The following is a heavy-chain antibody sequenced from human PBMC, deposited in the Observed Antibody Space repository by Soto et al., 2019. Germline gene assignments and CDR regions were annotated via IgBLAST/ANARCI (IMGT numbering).Heavy chain of an antibody. D-gene: IGHD2-15*01. Sequence: GGSLRLSCAASGFTFSSYSMNWVRQAPGKGLEWVSYISSSSSTIYYADSVKGRFTISRDNAKKSLYLQMNSLRDEDTAVYYCARGPLYCSGGSCYSHFDYWGQGT. CDR1: GFTFSSYS. CDR3: ARGPLYCSGGSCYSHFDY. J-gene: IGHJ4*02. CDR2: ISSSSSTI. V-gene: IGHV3-48*02.